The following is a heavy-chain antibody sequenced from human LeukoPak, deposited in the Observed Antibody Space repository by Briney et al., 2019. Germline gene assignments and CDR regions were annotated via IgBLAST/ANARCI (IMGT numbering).Heavy chain of an antibody. CDR1: GFTFSSYS. V-gene: IGHV3-23*01. D-gene: IGHD6-13*01. Sequence: GGSLRLSCAASGFTFSSYSKNWVRQAPGKGLEWVSAISGSGGSTYYADSVKGRFTISRDNSKNTLYLQMNSLRAEDTAVYYCAKRSGPGYSSSWLGGYWGQGTLVTVSS. CDR3: AKRSGPGYSSSWLGGY. CDR2: ISGSGGST. J-gene: IGHJ4*02.